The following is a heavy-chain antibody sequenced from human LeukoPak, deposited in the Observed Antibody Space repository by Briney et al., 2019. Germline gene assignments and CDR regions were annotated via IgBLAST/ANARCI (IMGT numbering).Heavy chain of an antibody. CDR1: GYTFTSYA. V-gene: IGHV7-4-1*02. CDR2: INTNTGDP. J-gene: IGHJ4*02. Sequence: ASVKVSCKASGYTFTSYAMNWVRQAPGQGLEWMGWINTNTGDPTYAQGFTGRFVFSLDTSVSTAYLQISSLKAEDTAVYYCARALLWFGEPPFDYWGQGTLVTVSS. D-gene: IGHD3-10*01. CDR3: ARALLWFGEPPFDY.